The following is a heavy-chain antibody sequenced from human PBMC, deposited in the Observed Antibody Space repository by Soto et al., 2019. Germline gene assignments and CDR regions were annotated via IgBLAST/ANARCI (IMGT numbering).Heavy chain of an antibody. CDR1: GGTFRSYT. D-gene: IGHD1-26*01. J-gene: IGHJ4*02. Sequence: QVQVGQSGAEVKKPGSSVKVSCKASGGTFRSYTISWVRQAPGQGLEWMGRITPILGIANYAQKFQGRVTITADKSTSTAYMGLSSLRSEDTAVYYCARGQGGGSVDYWGQGTLVTVSS. CDR3: ARGQGGGSVDY. V-gene: IGHV1-69*02. CDR2: ITPILGIA.